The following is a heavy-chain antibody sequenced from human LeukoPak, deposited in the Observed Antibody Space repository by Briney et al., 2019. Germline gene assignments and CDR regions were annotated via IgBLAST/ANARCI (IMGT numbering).Heavy chain of an antibody. V-gene: IGHV3-30-3*01. Sequence: GGSLRLSCAASGFSFSNYAMHWVRQAPGKGLEWVAVISYDGSNKYYADSVKGRFTISRDNSKNTLYLQMNSLRAEDTAVYYCASAYSSAWYPRSLFDYWGQGTLVTVSS. J-gene: IGHJ4*02. CDR2: ISYDGSNK. CDR3: ASAYSSAWYPRSLFDY. D-gene: IGHD6-19*01. CDR1: GFSFSNYA.